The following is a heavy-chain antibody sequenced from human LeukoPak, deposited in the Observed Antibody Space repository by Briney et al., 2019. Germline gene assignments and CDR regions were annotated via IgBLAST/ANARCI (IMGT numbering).Heavy chain of an antibody. V-gene: IGHV4-61*01. CDR1: GGSISSSSYY. Sequence: SETLSLTCTVSGGSISSSSYYWGWIRQPPGKGLEWIGYIYYSGSTNYNPSLKSRVTISVDTSKNQFSLKLSSVTAADTAVYYCARDFALYFDYWGQGTLVTVSS. J-gene: IGHJ4*02. CDR2: IYYSGST. CDR3: ARDFALYFDY.